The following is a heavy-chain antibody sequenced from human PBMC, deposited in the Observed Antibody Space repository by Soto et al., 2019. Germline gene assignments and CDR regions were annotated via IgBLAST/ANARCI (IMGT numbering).Heavy chain of an antibody. D-gene: IGHD3-9*01. J-gene: IGHJ4*02. Sequence: PSETLSLTCTVSGVSITSYFWSWIRQTPGKGLDWIGSISFSGATYSNPSLKGRAALSVDTSENHLSLTLNSVTSADTAVYFCARDRRDGYKRYSEFRGLANQVPVSS. CDR2: ISFSGAT. CDR3: ARDRRDGYKRYSEF. V-gene: IGHV4-59*01. CDR1: GVSITSYF.